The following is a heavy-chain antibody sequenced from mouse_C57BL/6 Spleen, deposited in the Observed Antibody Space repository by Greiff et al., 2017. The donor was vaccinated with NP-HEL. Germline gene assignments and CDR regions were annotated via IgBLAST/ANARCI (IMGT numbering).Heavy chain of an antibody. CDR3: ARGYYYGSSPYWYFDV. J-gene: IGHJ1*03. V-gene: IGHV1-64*01. CDR1: GYTFTSYW. Sequence: VQLQQPGAELVKPGASVKLSCKASGYTFTSYWMHWVKQRPGQGLEWIGMIHPNSGSTNYNEKFKSKATLTVDKSSSTAYMQLSSLTSEDSAVYYCARGYYYGSSPYWYFDVWGTGTTVTVSS. D-gene: IGHD1-1*01. CDR2: IHPNSGST.